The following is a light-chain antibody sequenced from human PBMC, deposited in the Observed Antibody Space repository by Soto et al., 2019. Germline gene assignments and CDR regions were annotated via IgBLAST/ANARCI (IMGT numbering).Light chain of an antibody. V-gene: IGKV3-20*01. J-gene: IGKJ1*01. CDR3: QQYGSSPWT. CDR1: QSIHTS. Sequence: PGERAPLPCRASQSIHTSLAWYQQKPGQPPRLVVYDSNLRANGVTDRFGGSRSGTDFTLTINRLEPEDFAMYFCQQYGSSPWTFGQGTQVEIK. CDR2: DSN.